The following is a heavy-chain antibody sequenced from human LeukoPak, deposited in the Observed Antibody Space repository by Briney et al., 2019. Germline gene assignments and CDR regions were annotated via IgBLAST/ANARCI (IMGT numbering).Heavy chain of an antibody. CDR1: GYSFNSYW. Sequence: LGESLKISCKTSGYSFNSYWIAWVRQMPGKGLEWMGIIYPGNSDTRYSPSFQGQVTISADKSISTAYLQWSSLKASDTAMYYCARHVMSGGVFYSGHDAFGIWGQGTTVTVSS. D-gene: IGHD3-10*01. J-gene: IGHJ3*02. V-gene: IGHV5-51*01. CDR3: ARHVMSGGVFYSGHDAFGI. CDR2: IYPGNSDT.